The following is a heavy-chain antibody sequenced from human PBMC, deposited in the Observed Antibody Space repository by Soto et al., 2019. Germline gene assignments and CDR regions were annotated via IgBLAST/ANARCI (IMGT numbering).Heavy chain of an antibody. CDR3: ARERLRAGDY. Sequence: PGGSLKLTCAASGFTFSDYYMSWIRQAPGKGLEWVSYISSSGTTIYHADSVKGRFTISRDNAKNSLYLQMNSLRAEDTAVYYCARERLRAGDYWGQGTLVTVSS. V-gene: IGHV3-11*01. CDR2: ISSSGTTI. D-gene: IGHD3-3*01. CDR1: GFTFSDYY. J-gene: IGHJ4*02.